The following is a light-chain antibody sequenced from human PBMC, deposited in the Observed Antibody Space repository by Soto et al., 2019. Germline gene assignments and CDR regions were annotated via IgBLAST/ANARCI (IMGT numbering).Light chain of an antibody. CDR3: SSYGGANNLL. Sequence: QSALTQPPSASGSPGQSATISCTGTSSDVGGYNYVSWYQQHPGKVPKLVIYEVNKRPSGVPERFSGSKSGNTASLTVSGLQTEDEADDYCSSYGGANNLLFGGGTKVTVL. CDR1: SSDVGGYNY. CDR2: EVN. J-gene: IGLJ2*01. V-gene: IGLV2-8*01.